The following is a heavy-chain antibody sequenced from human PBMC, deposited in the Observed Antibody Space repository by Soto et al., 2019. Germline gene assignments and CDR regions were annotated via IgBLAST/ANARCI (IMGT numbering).Heavy chain of an antibody. D-gene: IGHD2-2*01. V-gene: IGHV1-18*01. CDR3: ARVPPYCICTSCYLSFPL. Sequence: GASVKVSCKASGYTFTSYGISWVRQAPGQGLEWMGWISAYNGNTNYAQKLQGRVTMTTDTSTSTAYMELRSLRSDDTAVYYCARVPPYCICTSCYLSFPLWGQGTLVTVSS. CDR1: GYTFTSYG. J-gene: IGHJ4*02. CDR2: ISAYNGNT.